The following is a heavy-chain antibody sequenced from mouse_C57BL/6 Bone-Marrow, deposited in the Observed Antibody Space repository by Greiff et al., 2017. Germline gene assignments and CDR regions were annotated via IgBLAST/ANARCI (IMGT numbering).Heavy chain of an antibody. V-gene: IGHV5-6*01. J-gene: IGHJ2*01. CDR2: ISSGGSYT. Sequence: VQLKQSGGDLVKPGGSLKLSCAASGFTFSSYGMSWVRQTPDKRLEWVATISSGGSYTYYPDSVKGRFTISRDNAKNTLYLQMSSLKSEDTAMYYCARHTVDDWGQGTTLTVSS. CDR1: GFTFSSYG. CDR3: ARHTVDD.